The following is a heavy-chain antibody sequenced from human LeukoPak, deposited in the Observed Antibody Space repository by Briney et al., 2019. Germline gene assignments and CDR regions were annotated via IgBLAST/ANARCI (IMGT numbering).Heavy chain of an antibody. CDR2: ISYDGSNK. J-gene: IGHJ4*02. CDR1: GFTFSSYA. Sequence: GGSLRLSCAASGFTFSSYAMHWVRQAPGKGLEWVAVISYDGSNKYYADSVKGRFTISRDNSKNTLYLQMNSLRAEDTAVYYCARDGGNPPMDYWGQGTLVTVSS. D-gene: IGHD4-23*01. V-gene: IGHV3-30-3*01. CDR3: ARDGGNPPMDY.